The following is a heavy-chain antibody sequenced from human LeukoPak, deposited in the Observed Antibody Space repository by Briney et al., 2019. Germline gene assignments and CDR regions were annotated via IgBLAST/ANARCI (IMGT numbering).Heavy chain of an antibody. V-gene: IGHV3-74*01. J-gene: IGHJ5*02. CDR3: ARDTGYPEEGYNWFDP. Sequence: GGSLRLSCAASGFTFSSYWMHWVRQPPGKGLVWVSSINSDGSSTSYADSVKGRFTISRDNAKNSLYLQMNSLRAEDTAVYYCARDTGYPEEGYNWFDPWGQGTLVTVSS. D-gene: IGHD1-14*01. CDR2: INSDGSST. CDR1: GFTFSSYW.